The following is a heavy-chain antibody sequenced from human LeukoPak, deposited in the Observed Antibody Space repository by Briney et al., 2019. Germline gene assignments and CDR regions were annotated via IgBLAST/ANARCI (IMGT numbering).Heavy chain of an antibody. V-gene: IGHV3-23*01. Sequence: GGSLRLSCAASGFTFSSYAVSWVRQAPGQGLKWVADISGSGADTYYADSVKGRFTISRDNSKNTLYLQMNSLRAEDTAVYHCAKEANCYVSGSYFRLWGQGKQGTVSS. CDR1: GFTFSSYA. D-gene: IGHD3-10*01. J-gene: IGHJ4*03. CDR3: AKEANCYVSGSYFRL. CDR2: ISGSGADT.